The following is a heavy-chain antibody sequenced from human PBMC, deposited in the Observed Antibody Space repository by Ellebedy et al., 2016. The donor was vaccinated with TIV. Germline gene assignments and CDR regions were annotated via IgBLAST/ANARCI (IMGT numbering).Heavy chain of an antibody. J-gene: IGHJ4*02. V-gene: IGHV2-5*02. CDR2: LYWDNEK. CDR3: AQIISHAGRRYFDY. D-gene: IGHD3-10*01. CDR1: GFSLPNSRVA. Sequence: SGPTLVKPTQTLTLTCTFSGFSLPNSRVAVGWLRQPPGKALEWLALLYWDNEKSYSPTLKSKLTITTDTSKNQVVLQMTNMDPVDAGTYYCAQIISHAGRRYFDYWGQGVLVTVSS.